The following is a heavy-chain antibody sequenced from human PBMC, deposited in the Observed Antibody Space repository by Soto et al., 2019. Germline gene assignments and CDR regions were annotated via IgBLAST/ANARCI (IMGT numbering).Heavy chain of an antibody. CDR2: INPSGGST. Sequence: QVQLVKSGAEVKKPGASVKVSCKASGYTFTSYYMNWVRQAPGQGLERMGIINPSGGSTSYAQKFQGRVTMTRDTSTSTVYMELSSLRSEDTAVYYCAGDLAGLTTVLYFYGMDVWGQGTTVTVSS. V-gene: IGHV1-46*01. D-gene: IGHD4-4*01. CDR1: GYTFTSYY. CDR3: AGDLAGLTTVLYFYGMDV. J-gene: IGHJ6*02.